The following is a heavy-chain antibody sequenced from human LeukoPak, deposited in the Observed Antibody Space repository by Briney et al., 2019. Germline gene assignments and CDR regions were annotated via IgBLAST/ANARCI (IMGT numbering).Heavy chain of an antibody. CDR2: IRYDGSNK. D-gene: IGHD3-10*01. J-gene: IGHJ3*02. Sequence: GGSLRRSCAASGFTFSSYGMHWVRQAPGKELEWLAFIRYDGSNKYYADSVKVRFTISRDNSRNTLYLQMNSLRAEDTAVYYCAKDLVTMVREPGGAFDIWGQGTMVTVSS. V-gene: IGHV3-30*02. CDR1: GFTFSSYG. CDR3: AKDLVTMVREPGGAFDI.